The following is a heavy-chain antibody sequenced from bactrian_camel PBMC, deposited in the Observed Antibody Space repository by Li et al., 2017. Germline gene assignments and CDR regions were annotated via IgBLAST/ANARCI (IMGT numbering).Heavy chain of an antibody. J-gene: IGHJ4*01. CDR1: EFTFVDSD. Sequence: LVESGGGSARTGGSLRLSCTTSEFTFVDSDVGWYRQVPDTACEWVSTIKSDGSTLYADPVKGRFTISQNDAKNVVYLQMDNMKLDDTAMYYCAPDSSPQMGCYWTRGTQVTVS. V-gene: IGHV3S9*01. CDR3: APDSSPQMGCY. D-gene: IGHD3*01. CDR2: IKSDGST.